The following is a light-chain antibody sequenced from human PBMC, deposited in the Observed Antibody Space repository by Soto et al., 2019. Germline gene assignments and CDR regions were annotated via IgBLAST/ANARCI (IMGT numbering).Light chain of an antibody. J-gene: IGLJ3*02. CDR2: EVT. CDR3: SSYTSSTTWV. V-gene: IGLV2-14*02. Sequence: QSALTQPASVSGSPGQSITISCTGTSSDVGSYNLVSWYQQHPGKAPKLMIYEVTYRPSGVSNRFSGSKSGNTASLTISGLQAEDEADYYCSSYTSSTTWVFGGGTKVTVL. CDR1: SSDVGSYNL.